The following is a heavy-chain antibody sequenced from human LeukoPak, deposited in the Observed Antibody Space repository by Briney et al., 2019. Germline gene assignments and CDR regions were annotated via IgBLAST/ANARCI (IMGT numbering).Heavy chain of an antibody. J-gene: IGHJ6*03. CDR2: ISYDGSNK. D-gene: IGHD6-13*01. CDR3: ARDSSSWYVWNYYYYYMDV. V-gene: IGHV3-30*04. CDR1: GFTFSSYA. Sequence: GGSLRLSCAASGFTFSSYAMHWVRQAPGKGLEWVAVISYDGSNKYYADSVKGRFTISRDNSKNSLYLQMNSLRAEDTAVYYCARDSSSWYVWNYYYYYMDVWGKGTTVTVSS.